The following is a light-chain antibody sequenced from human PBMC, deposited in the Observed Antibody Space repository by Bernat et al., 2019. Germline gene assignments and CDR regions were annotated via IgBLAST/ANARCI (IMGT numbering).Light chain of an antibody. J-gene: IGLJ3*02. V-gene: IGLV3-19*01. CDR3: YSRETSGKHVGWV. Sequence: SSELTQDPAVSVALGQTVKITCHGDSLRSYYASWYQQKPGQAPILVIYGKNKRPSGIPDRFSGSSSGNTASLTSTGAQAGDEADYSGYSRETSGKHVGWVCGGGTKLTV. CDR2: GKN. CDR1: SLRSYY.